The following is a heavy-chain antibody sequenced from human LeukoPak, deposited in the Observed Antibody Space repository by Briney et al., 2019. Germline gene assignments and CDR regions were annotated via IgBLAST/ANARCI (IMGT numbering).Heavy chain of an antibody. CDR1: GYTFTSYY. J-gene: IGHJ5*02. V-gene: IGHV1-8*01. CDR3: ARNPTVTTRRLRTSWFDP. D-gene: IGHD4-17*01. CDR2: MNPNSGNT. Sequence: ASVKVSCKASGYTFTSYYINWVRQATGQGLEWMGWMNPNSGNTGYAQKFQGRVTMTRNTSISTAYMELSSLRSEDTVVYYCARNPTVTTRRLRTSWFDPWGQGTLVTVSS.